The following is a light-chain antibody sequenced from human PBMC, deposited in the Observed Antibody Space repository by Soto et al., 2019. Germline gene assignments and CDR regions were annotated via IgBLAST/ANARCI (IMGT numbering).Light chain of an antibody. CDR3: QQYNNWPPWT. CDR1: HSVSSN. Sequence: EIVMTQSPATLSVSPGERATLSCRASHSVSSNVAWYQQKPGQAPRPLIYSVSTRAAGIPARFSGSGSGTDFTLTISSLQSEDFAICYCQQYNNWPPWTFGQGTKVEIK. J-gene: IGKJ1*01. CDR2: SVS. V-gene: IGKV3-15*01.